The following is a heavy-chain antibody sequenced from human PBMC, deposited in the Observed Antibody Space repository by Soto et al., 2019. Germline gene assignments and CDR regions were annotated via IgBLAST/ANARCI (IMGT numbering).Heavy chain of an antibody. J-gene: IGHJ4*02. V-gene: IGHV4-39*01. CDR2: IYYSGST. D-gene: IGHD7-27*01. CDR3: ASVPDWGAENS. Sequence: QLQLQESGPGLVKPSETLSLTCTVSGGSISSSSYYWGWIRQPPGKGLEWIGSIYYSGSTYYNPSLNSGVAVSLDTTTNQSSQKLTSEITADTPVYYGASVPDWGAENSRGKGTKVSVAS. CDR1: GGSISSSSYY.